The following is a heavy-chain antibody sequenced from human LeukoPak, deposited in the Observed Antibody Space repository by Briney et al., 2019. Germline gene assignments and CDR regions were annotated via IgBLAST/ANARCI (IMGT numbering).Heavy chain of an antibody. D-gene: IGHD3-10*01. J-gene: IGHJ4*02. CDR2: IYYSGST. CDR1: GGSISSYY. CDR3: ARVRYYYGSGSYYDYYFDY. Sequence: SETLSLTCTVSGGSISSYYWSWIRQPPGKGLEWIGYIYYSGSTNYNPSLKSRVTISVDTSKNQFSLKLSSVTAADTAVYYCARVRYYYGSGSYYDYYFDYWGQGTLVTVSS. V-gene: IGHV4-59*12.